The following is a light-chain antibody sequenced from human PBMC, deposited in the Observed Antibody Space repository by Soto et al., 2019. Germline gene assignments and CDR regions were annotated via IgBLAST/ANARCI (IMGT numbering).Light chain of an antibody. Sequence: EIVLTQSPGTLSLSPGERATLSCRASQSVYKNFLAWYQQKPGQAPRLLINGASNRATGIPDRFSGSGSGTDFSLTVVSLEPEDFAVYFCQQDGSSPPTFGGGTKVAI. CDR3: QQDGSSPPT. J-gene: IGKJ4*01. V-gene: IGKV3-20*01. CDR1: QSVYKNF. CDR2: GAS.